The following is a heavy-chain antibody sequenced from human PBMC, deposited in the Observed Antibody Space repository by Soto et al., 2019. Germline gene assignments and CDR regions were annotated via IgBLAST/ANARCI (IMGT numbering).Heavy chain of an antibody. CDR2: MDHGGSAT. J-gene: IGHJ4*02. Sequence: EVQLVESGGGLVQPGGSLRLSCAASGFTFSTYWMTWVRQPPGKGLEWVANMDHGGSATYYVDSVRGRFTVSRDNAKNSLYLQMNRLRVEDTAVYYCVCGGNVFIYWGQGTLVTVSP. CDR3: VCGGNVFIY. D-gene: IGHD3-16*01. CDR1: GFTFSTYW. V-gene: IGHV3-7*01.